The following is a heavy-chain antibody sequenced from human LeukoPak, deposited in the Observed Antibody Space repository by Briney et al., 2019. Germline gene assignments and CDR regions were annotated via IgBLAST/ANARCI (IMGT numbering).Heavy chain of an antibody. J-gene: IGHJ6*02. V-gene: IGHV1-18*01. CDR1: GYTFTSYG. D-gene: IGHD3-10*01. CDR2: ISAYNGNT. Sequence: ASVKVSCKASGYTFTSYGISWVRQAPGQGLEWMGWISAYNGNTNYAQKLQGRVTMTTDTSTSTAYMELRSLRSDDTAVYYCARDSPYGSGSYYNVFPYYYYGMDVWGQGTTVTVSS. CDR3: ARDSPYGSGSYYNVFPYYYYGMDV.